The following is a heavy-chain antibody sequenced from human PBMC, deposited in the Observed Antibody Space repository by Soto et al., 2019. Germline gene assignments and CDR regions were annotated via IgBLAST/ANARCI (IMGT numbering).Heavy chain of an antibody. Sequence: QITLKESGPTVVKPTQTLTLTCSLSGFSLNTGGVGVGWIRQPPGKALEWLAVIYWDDDKSWNPSLRHRLTINRDASDDQVVLTVTNMDPVDTGTYYCARRRGGFGGGWTTPYFDYWGQGTLVTVSS. CDR2: IYWDDDK. V-gene: IGHV2-5*02. D-gene: IGHD6-19*01. J-gene: IGHJ4*02. CDR1: GFSLNTGGVG. CDR3: ARRRGGFGGGWTTPYFDY.